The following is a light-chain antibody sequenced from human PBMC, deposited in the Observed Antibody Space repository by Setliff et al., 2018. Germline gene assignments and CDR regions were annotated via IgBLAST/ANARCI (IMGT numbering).Light chain of an antibody. J-gene: IGLJ1*01. CDR1: GAGFT. V-gene: IGLV1-40*01. CDR3: QSYAGGLGGYV. Sequence: PPSVSGAPGQRVSISCTGIGAGFTVHWYQQLSTTDPKLLISHNNNRPSGVPDRFSGSRSGTSASLVITGLQAEDEADYYCQSYAGGLGGYVFGGGTRSPS. CDR2: HNN.